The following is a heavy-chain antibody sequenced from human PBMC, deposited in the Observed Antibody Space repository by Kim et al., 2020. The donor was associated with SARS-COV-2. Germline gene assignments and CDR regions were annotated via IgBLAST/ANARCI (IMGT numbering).Heavy chain of an antibody. CDR3: ARHDGYSYGYGSVRGYDY. CDR1: GYSFTSYW. V-gene: IGHV5-51*01. CDR2: IYPGDSDT. Sequence: GESLKISCKGSGYSFTSYWIGWVRQMPGKGLEWMGIIYPGDSDTRYSPSFQGQVTISADKSISTAYLQWSSLKASDTAMYYCARHDGYSYGYGSVRGYDYWGQGTLVTVSS. J-gene: IGHJ4*02. D-gene: IGHD5-18*01.